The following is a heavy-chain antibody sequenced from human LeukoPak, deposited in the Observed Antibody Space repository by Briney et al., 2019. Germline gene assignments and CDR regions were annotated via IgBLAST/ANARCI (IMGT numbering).Heavy chain of an antibody. CDR1: GSTFSSYE. V-gene: IGHV3-48*03. CDR2: ISSGGSTI. CDR3: ARRKADDY. Sequence: PGGSLRLSCAASGSTFSSYEMNWVRQAPGKGLEWVSYISSGGSTIYYADSVKGRFTISRDNAKSSLYLQMNSLRVEDTAVYYCARRKADDYWGQGTLVTVSS. J-gene: IGHJ4*02. D-gene: IGHD2-15*01.